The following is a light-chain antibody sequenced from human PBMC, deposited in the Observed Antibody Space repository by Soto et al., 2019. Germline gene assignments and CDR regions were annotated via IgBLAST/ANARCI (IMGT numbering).Light chain of an antibody. CDR3: QSFDSSLNGFV. CDR2: GKS. J-gene: IGLJ1*01. CDR1: NSNFGAGYD. Sequence: QPVLTQPPSVSGAPGQRVTISCTGSNSNFGAGYDAHWYQRLPGTAPRLVIYGKSNRPSGVPDRFSGSKSGTSASLVITGLQAEDEADYYCQSFDSSLNGFVFGTGTKLTVL. V-gene: IGLV1-40*01.